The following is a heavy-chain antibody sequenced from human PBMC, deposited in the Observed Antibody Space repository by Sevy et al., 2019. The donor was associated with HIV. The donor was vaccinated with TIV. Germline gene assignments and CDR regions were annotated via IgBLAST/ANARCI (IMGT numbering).Heavy chain of an antibody. D-gene: IGHD1-7*01. V-gene: IGHV1-2*06. Sequence: ASVKVSCKASGYTFTDEYLHWVRQAPGQGLEWIGRIFPNSGVTKSAQRFRGRVTMTRDTSISTAYMELSGLRSDDTAVYYCARDAGGGTTNSGLDVWGQRTTVTVSS. CDR2: IFPNSGVT. CDR1: GYTFTDEY. CDR3: ARDAGGGTTNSGLDV. J-gene: IGHJ6*02.